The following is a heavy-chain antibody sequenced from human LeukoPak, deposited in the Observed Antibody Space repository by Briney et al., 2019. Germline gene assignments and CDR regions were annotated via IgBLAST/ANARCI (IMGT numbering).Heavy chain of an antibody. Sequence: SQTLSLTCTVSGGSISSGGYYWSWIRQHPGKGLEWIGYIYYSGSTYYNPSLKSRVTISVDTSKNQFSLKLSSVTAADTAVYYCARVKLLWFGESIYHFDYWGQGTLVTVSS. J-gene: IGHJ4*02. CDR1: GGSISSGGYY. V-gene: IGHV4-31*03. D-gene: IGHD3-10*01. CDR3: ARVKLLWFGESIYHFDY. CDR2: IYYSGST.